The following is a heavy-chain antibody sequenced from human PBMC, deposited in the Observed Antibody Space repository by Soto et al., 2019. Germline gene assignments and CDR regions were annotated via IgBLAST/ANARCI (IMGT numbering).Heavy chain of an antibody. CDR3: VRGGGGGLFDP. CDR1: GFTFVDSY. Sequence: GGSLRLSCACSGFTFVDSYMSWIRQAPGKGLEWLSYISPGSRYPAYADSVKGRFTISRDNAKRSLYLQMMSLTAEDTAIYYCVRGGGGGLFDPWGQGTMVTVS. CDR2: ISPGSRYP. V-gene: IGHV3-11*06. J-gene: IGHJ5*02. D-gene: IGHD2-15*01.